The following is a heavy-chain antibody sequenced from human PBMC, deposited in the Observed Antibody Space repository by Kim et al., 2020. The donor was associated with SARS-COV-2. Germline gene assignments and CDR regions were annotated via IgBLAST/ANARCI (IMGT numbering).Heavy chain of an antibody. CDR3: AKDQMYYYDSSGYYGYYYYGMDV. D-gene: IGHD3-22*01. Sequence: GGSLRLSCAASGFNFSSYGMHWVRQAPGKGLEWVAVISYDGSNKYYADSVKGRFTISRDNSKNTLYLQMNSLRAEDTAVYYCAKDQMYYYDSSGYYGYYYYGMDVWGQGTTVTVSS. CDR1: GFNFSSYG. J-gene: IGHJ6*02. CDR2: ISYDGSNK. V-gene: IGHV3-30*18.